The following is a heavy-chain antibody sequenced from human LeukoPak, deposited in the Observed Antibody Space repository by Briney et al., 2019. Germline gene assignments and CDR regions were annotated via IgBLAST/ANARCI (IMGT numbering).Heavy chain of an antibody. Sequence: ASVKVSCKASGYPFASYGISWVRQAPGQGLEWMGWISAYKGNTNYAQKFQGRVTVTTDTSTSTAYMELRSLRSDDTAVYYCARDHGGKVDRYFDLWGRGTLVTVSS. J-gene: IGHJ2*01. D-gene: IGHD4-23*01. CDR3: ARDHGGKVDRYFDL. CDR1: GYPFASYG. CDR2: ISAYKGNT. V-gene: IGHV1-18*01.